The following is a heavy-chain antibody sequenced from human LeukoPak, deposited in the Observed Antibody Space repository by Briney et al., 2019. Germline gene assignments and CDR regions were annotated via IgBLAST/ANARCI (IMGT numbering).Heavy chain of an antibody. CDR2: INSDGSST. D-gene: IGHD2-2*03. J-gene: IGHJ4*02. CDR3: ARVGFPAGFDY. CDR1: GFTFSSYW. V-gene: IGHV3-74*01. Sequence: GGSLRLSCAASGFTFSSYWMHWVRQAPGKGLVWVSRINSDGSSTGYADSVKGRFTISRDNAKNTLYLQMNSLRAEDTAVYYCARVGFPAGFDYWGQGTLVTVSS.